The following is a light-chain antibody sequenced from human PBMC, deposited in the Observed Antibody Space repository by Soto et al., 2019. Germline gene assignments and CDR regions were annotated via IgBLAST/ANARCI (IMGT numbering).Light chain of an antibody. CDR1: QSVSNY. V-gene: IGKV3-11*01. CDR3: QQYKNWHWT. Sequence: IVLTQSPAPLSLSPGERVTLSCRASQSVSNYLAWYQQKPGQAPRLLVSAASNRATGIPARFIGSGSGTDFTLTISSLEPEDFGVYYCQQYKNWHWTFGQGTKVDI. J-gene: IGKJ1*01. CDR2: AAS.